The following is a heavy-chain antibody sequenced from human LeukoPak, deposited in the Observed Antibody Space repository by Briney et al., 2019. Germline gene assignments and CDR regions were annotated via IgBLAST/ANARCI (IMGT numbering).Heavy chain of an antibody. V-gene: IGHV3-7*01. CDR2: INPAGSET. J-gene: IGHJ4*02. CDR3: ATFGLVAALDL. CDR1: GFSFYAYW. Sequence: GGSLRLSCAASGFSFYAYWMAWVRQAPGTGLEWVANINPAGSETFHVDPVKGRFSISRDHAKNLVYLQMNSLRAEDTAVYYCATFGLVAALDLWGQGTLVTVSS. D-gene: IGHD5-12*01.